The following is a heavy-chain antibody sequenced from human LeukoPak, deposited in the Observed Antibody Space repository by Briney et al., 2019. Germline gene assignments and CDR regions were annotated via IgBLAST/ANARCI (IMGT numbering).Heavy chain of an antibody. CDR2: ISSGGTTI. Sequence: PGGSLRLSCAASGFTFSDYTMNWVRQAPGKGLEWISYISSGGTTIFYADSVKGRFTISRDNAKSSLYLQLNSLRAEDTAVYYCATPRPPYWNFEFWGRGTLVTVSS. J-gene: IGHJ2*01. CDR3: ATPRPPYWNFEF. CDR1: GFTFSDYT. V-gene: IGHV3-48*01.